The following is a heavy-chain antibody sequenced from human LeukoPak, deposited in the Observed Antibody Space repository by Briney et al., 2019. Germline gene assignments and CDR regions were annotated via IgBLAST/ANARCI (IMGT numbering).Heavy chain of an antibody. V-gene: IGHV4-34*01. Sequence: SETLSLTCAVYGGSFSGYYWSWIRQPPGKGLEWIGEINHSGSTNYNPSLKSRVTISVDTSKNQFSLKLSSVTAADTAVYYCARRDRRLLWFGELLRGPFDYWGQGTLVTVSS. CDR3: ARRDRRLLWFGELLRGPFDY. D-gene: IGHD3-10*01. CDR1: GGSFSGYY. CDR2: INHSGST. J-gene: IGHJ4*02.